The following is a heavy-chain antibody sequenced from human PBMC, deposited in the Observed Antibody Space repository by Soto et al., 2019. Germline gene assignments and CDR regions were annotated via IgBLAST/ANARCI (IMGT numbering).Heavy chain of an antibody. CDR1: GYTFTSYG. J-gene: IGHJ6*02. V-gene: IGHV1-18*01. D-gene: IGHD3-10*01. CDR3: AVPFLCFGENYSRDGRGMDV. CDR2: ISAYNGNT. Sequence: QVQLVQSGAEVKKPGASVKVSCKASGYTFTSYGISWVRQAPGQGLAWMGWISAYNGNTNYAQKLQGRVTMTTDTSTSTAYMELRSLRSDDTAVYYCAVPFLCFGENYSRDGRGMDVWGQGTTVTVSS.